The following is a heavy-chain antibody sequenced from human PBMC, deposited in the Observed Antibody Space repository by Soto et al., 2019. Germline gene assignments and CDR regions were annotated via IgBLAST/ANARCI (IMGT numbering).Heavy chain of an antibody. J-gene: IGHJ4*02. CDR1: GFSLSDYS. V-gene: IGHV3-21*02. CDR3: AGSSDDGRDN. D-gene: IGHD1-26*01. Sequence: EVQLVESGGGLVKPGGSLRLSCEASGFSLSDYSMNWIRQAPGKGLEWVASISSSSSFIHYAESMKGRFTISRDNAKNSLYLQMNSRSAEDTAVYYCAGSSDDGRDNWGQGTLVTVSS. CDR2: ISSSSSFI.